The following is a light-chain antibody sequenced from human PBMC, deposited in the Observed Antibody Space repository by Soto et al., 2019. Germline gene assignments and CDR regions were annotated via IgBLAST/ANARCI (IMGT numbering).Light chain of an antibody. CDR2: GAS. V-gene: IGKV3-15*01. CDR1: QSVSSN. Sequence: EIVMTQSPVTLSVSPGERATLSCRASQSVSSNLAWYQQKPGQAPRLLIYGASTRATGISARFSGSGSGTEFTLTISSLQSEDFAVYYCQQYKNWPTFGGGIKVEIK. J-gene: IGKJ4*01. CDR3: QQYKNWPT.